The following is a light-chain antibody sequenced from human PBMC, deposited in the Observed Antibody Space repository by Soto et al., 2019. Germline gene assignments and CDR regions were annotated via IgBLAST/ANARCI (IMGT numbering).Light chain of an antibody. Sequence: QSALTQPASVSGSPGQSITISCTGTSNDVGGYNYVSWYQQFPGRAPRLMIYDVSNRPSGISNRFSGSKSGNTASLTISGLQAEDEADYYCSSYRGSTAVVLFGGGTQLTVL. CDR3: SSYRGSTAVVL. V-gene: IGLV2-14*01. J-gene: IGLJ2*01. CDR1: SNDVGGYNY. CDR2: DVS.